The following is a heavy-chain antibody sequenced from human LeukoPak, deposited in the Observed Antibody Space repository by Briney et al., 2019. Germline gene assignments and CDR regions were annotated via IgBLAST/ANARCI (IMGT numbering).Heavy chain of an antibody. V-gene: IGHV3-74*01. CDR1: GFSFSSYW. CDR3: ARGGAGSAFDY. J-gene: IGHJ4*02. CDR2: INTDGSST. D-gene: IGHD3-16*01. Sequence: GGSLRLSCTASGFSFSSYWMHWVRQVPGKGLVWVSRINTDGSSTTYVDSVRGRFTISRDNAKNTLYLQINSLRADDTAVYYCARGGAGSAFDYWGQGSLVTVFS.